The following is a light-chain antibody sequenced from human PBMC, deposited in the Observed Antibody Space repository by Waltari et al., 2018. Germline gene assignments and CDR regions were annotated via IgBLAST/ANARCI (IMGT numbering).Light chain of an antibody. CDR2: RAS. CDR3: QYYCGFSRT. V-gene: IGKV1-5*03. CDR1: QSISQC. J-gene: IGKJ1*01. Sequence: DIQLTQSPSALSASVVSRVPIFCRPSQSISQCLAWYQQNPGKAPRLVIHRASVLQTGVASRFSASGSGTEFSLTISSLLPDDIATYYCQYYCGFSRTFGQGTKVEIK.